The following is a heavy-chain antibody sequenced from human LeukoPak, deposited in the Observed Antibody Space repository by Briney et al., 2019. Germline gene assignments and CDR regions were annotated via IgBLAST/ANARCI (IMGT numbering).Heavy chain of an antibody. D-gene: IGHD4-11*01. CDR2: IGHSGST. Sequence: SETLSLTCAVYGGSFSDFYWSWIRQPPGKGLEWIGEIGHSGSTNYNPSLKSRVSVSVDMSKYKFSLRMTSVTAADTAVYFCAGLIHEADYTRYYYYYGMDLWGQGTTVTVSS. V-gene: IGHV4-34*01. CDR3: AGLIHEADYTRYYYYYGMDL. J-gene: IGHJ6*02. CDR1: GGSFSDFY.